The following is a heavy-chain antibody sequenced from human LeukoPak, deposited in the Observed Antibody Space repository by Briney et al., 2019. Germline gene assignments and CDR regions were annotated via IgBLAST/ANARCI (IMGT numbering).Heavy chain of an antibody. V-gene: IGHV4-34*01. D-gene: IGHD6-19*01. Sequence: SETLSLTCAVYGGSFSGYYWSWIRQPAGKGLEWIGEINHSGSTTYNPSLKSRVTISVDTSKNQFSLSLTSVTAADTRVYTCARGLGVSAWRYYFDYWGEGTLVTVSS. CDR1: GGSFSGYY. J-gene: IGHJ4*02. CDR3: ARGLGVSAWRYYFDY. CDR2: INHSGST.